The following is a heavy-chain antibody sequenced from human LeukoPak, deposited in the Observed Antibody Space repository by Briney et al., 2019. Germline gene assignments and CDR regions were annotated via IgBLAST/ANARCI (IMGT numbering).Heavy chain of an antibody. CDR1: GFTFSSYW. CDR2: MNQDGSEA. V-gene: IGHV3-7*01. D-gene: IGHD3-10*01. Sequence: GGSLRLSCAASGFTFSSYWMGWVRQAPGMGLDWVASMNQDGSEAYYVDSVKGRFTISRDNAKSSVYLQVSSLRAEDTAVYYCARGGGESHAFDIWGQGTMVTVSS. J-gene: IGHJ3*02. CDR3: ARGGGESHAFDI.